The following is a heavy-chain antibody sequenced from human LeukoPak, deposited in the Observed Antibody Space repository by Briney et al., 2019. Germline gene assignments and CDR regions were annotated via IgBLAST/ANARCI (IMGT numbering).Heavy chain of an antibody. D-gene: IGHD3-22*01. J-gene: IGHJ4*02. V-gene: IGHV1-18*04. CDR2: ISAYNGNT. Sequence: GASVKVSCKTSEYTFTDYYIHWVRQAPGQGLEWMGWISAYNGNTNYAQKLQGRVTMTTDTSTSTAYMELRSLRSDDTAVYYCARDREYYYDSSGYNPDYWGQGTLVTVSS. CDR3: ARDREYYYDSSGYNPDY. CDR1: EYTFTDYY.